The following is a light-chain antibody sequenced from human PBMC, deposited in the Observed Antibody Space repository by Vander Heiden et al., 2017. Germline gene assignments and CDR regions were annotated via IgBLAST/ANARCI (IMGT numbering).Light chain of an antibody. CDR1: QSIGDY. CDR2: ATS. J-gene: IGKJ1*01. Sequence: DIQMTQSPSSLSASVGDRVTITCRASQSIGDYLNWYHQKPGRAPKLLIYATSSLQGGVPSRFSGSGSGTDFTLTISNLQPEDFATYYCQLTYNTPRWTFGQGAKVEIK. V-gene: IGKV1-39*01. CDR3: QLTYNTPRWT.